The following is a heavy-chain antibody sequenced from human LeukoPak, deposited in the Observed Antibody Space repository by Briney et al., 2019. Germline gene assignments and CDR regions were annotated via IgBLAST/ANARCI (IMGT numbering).Heavy chain of an antibody. V-gene: IGHV3-30*18. CDR2: ISYEGSNK. J-gene: IGHJ4*02. D-gene: IGHD2-2*01. Sequence: GGSLRLSCAASGFTFSSYGMHWVRQAPGKGLEWVAVISYEGSNKYYADSVKGRFTISRDNSKNTLYLQMNSLRAEDTAVYYCAKARSVKYQLPQFDYWGQGTLVTVSS. CDR3: AKARSVKYQLPQFDY. CDR1: GFTFSSYG.